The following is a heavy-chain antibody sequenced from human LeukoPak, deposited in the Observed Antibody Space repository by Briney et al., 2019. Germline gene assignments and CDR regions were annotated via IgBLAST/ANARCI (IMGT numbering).Heavy chain of an antibody. CDR3: ARVYYDSSGYGGFDY. CDR2: INWNGGST. V-gene: IGHV3-20*04. D-gene: IGHD3-22*01. CDR1: GFTFDDYG. J-gene: IGHJ4*02. Sequence: GGSLRLSCAASGFTFDDYGMSWVRQAPGKGLEWVSGINWNGGSTGYAGSVKGRFTISRDNAKNSLYLQMNSLRAEDTALYYCARVYYDSSGYGGFDYSGQGTLATVSS.